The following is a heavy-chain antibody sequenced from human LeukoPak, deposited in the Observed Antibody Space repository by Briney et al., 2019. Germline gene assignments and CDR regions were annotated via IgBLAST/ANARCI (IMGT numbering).Heavy chain of an antibody. CDR1: GGSISSYY. D-gene: IGHD2-15*01. CDR2: IDYRGTT. V-gene: IGHV4-59*01. CDR3: ARGWGYCGGGNCYFTYFDY. Sequence: SETLSLTCTVSGGSISSYYWSWIRQPPGKGLEWIGYIDYRGTTNYNPSLKSRVTISVDPSKSQFSLRLSSVTAADTAVYYCARGWGYCGGGNCYFTYFDYWGQGALVTVSS. J-gene: IGHJ4*02.